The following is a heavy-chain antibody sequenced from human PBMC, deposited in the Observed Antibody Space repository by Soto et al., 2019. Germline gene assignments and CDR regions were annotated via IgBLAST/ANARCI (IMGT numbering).Heavy chain of an antibody. D-gene: IGHD6-25*01. CDR1: GFTFSGSA. J-gene: IGHJ4*02. CDR3: TRLRASGIDY. CDR2: IRSKANSYAT. Sequence: PGGSLRLSCAASGFTFSGSAMHWVRQASGKGLEWVGRIRSKANSYATAYAASVKGRFTISRDDSKNTAYLQMSSLKTEDTAVYYCTRLRASGIDYWGQGTLVTVAS. V-gene: IGHV3-73*01.